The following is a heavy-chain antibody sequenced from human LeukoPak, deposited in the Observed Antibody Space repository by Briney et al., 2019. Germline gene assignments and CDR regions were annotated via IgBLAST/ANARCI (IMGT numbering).Heavy chain of an antibody. CDR3: AKDLGRWLQSTLDY. Sequence: SCKASGYTFTGYYMHWVRQAPGKGLEWVAVISYDGSNKYYADSVKGRFTISRDNSKNTLYLQMNSLRAEDTAVYYCAKDLGRWLQSTLDYWGQGTLVTVSS. V-gene: IGHV3-30*18. J-gene: IGHJ4*02. CDR2: ISYDGSNK. CDR1: GYTFTGYY. D-gene: IGHD5-12*01.